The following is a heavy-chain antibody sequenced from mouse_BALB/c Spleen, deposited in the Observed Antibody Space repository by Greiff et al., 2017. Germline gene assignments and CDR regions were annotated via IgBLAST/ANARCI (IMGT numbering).Heavy chain of an antibody. D-gene: IGHD1-1*01. V-gene: IGHV5-4*02. CDR2: ISDGGSYT. Sequence: EVMLVESGGGLVKPGGSLKLSCAASGFTFSDYYMYWVRQTPEKRLEWVATISDGGSYTYYPDSVKGRFTISRDNAKNNLYLQMSSLKSEDTAMYYCARDGTTVVATGYFDYWGQGTTLTVSS. J-gene: IGHJ2*01. CDR3: ARDGTTVVATGYFDY. CDR1: GFTFSDYY.